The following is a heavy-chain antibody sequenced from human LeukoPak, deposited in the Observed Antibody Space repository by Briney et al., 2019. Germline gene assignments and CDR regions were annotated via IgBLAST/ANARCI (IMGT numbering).Heavy chain of an antibody. D-gene: IGHD2-2*02. J-gene: IGHJ4*02. V-gene: IGHV1-69*13. Sequence: SVKVSCKASGGTFSNYPINWVRQAPGQGLEWMGGITPMFGKANYAQKFQGRVTITADESTSIAYMELSSLRSEDTAVYYCARGGAYITSFAYWGQGTLVTVSS. CDR2: ITPMFGKA. CDR1: GGTFSNYP. CDR3: ARGGAYITSFAY.